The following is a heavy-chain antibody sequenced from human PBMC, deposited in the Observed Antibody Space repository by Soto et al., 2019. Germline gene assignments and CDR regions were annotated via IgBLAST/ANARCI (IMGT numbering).Heavy chain of an antibody. CDR2: ISYDGSNK. J-gene: IGHJ4*02. CDR1: GFTFSSYG. V-gene: IGHV3-30*18. CDR3: AKDRNFYDSSSPFDY. D-gene: IGHD3-22*01. Sequence: RRLSCAASGFTFSSYGMHWIRQAPGKGLEWVAVISYDGSNKYYADSVKGRFTISRDNSKNTLYLQMNSLRAEDTAVYYCAKDRNFYDSSSPFDYWGQGTLVPVSS.